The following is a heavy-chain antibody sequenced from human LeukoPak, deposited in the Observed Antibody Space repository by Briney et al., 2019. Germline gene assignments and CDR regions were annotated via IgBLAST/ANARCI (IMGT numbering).Heavy chain of an antibody. CDR3: AKDLTATSGWFDP. V-gene: IGHV3-23*01. D-gene: IGHD4-17*01. CDR2: ISGSGGST. Sequence: GGSLRLSCAASGFTFSSYAMSWVRQAPGKGLEWVSAISGSGGSTYYADSVKGRFTISRDNSKNTLYLQMNSLRADDAAVYYCAKDLTATSGWFDPWGQGTLVTVSS. CDR1: GFTFSSYA. J-gene: IGHJ5*02.